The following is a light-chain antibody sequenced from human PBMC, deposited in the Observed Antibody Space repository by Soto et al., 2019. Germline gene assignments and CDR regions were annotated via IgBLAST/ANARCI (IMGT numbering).Light chain of an antibody. CDR3: SSYTTGNTGV. CDR1: SSDVGYYNY. J-gene: IGLJ3*02. Sequence: QSALTQPASVSGSPGQSITISCTGTSSDVGYYNYVSWYQQHPGNVPKLIIYEVNNRPSGVSDRFSGSKSGNTASLTISGLQAEDEADYYCSSYTTGNTGVFGGGTKVTVL. CDR2: EVN. V-gene: IGLV2-14*01.